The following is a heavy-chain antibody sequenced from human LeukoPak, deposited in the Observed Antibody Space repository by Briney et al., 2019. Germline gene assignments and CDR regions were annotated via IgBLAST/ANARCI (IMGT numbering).Heavy chain of an antibody. J-gene: IGHJ4*02. D-gene: IGHD2-21*01. CDR1: GFTFSGSA. CDR2: IRSKANSYAT. Sequence: GGSLTLSCAASGFTFSGSAMHWVRQASGKGLEWVGRIRSKANSYATEYAASVKGRFTISRDDSKKTAYLQMNSLKPGDTAVYYCTREVIGASDYWGQGTLVTVSS. V-gene: IGHV3-73*01. CDR3: TREVIGASDY.